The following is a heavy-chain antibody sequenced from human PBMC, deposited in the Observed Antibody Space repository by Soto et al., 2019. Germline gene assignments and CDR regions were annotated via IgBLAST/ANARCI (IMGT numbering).Heavy chain of an antibody. V-gene: IGHV3-7*01. CDR1: GFTFSSYW. J-gene: IGHJ5*02. CDR2: IKQDGSEK. D-gene: IGHD6-6*01. CDR3: ARGIAARLHWFDP. Sequence: SGGSLRLSCAASGFTFSSYWMSWIRQAPGKGLEWVANIKQDGSEKYYVDSAKGRFTISRDNAKNSLYLQMNSLRAEDPAVYYCARGIAARLHWFDPWGQGTLVTVSS.